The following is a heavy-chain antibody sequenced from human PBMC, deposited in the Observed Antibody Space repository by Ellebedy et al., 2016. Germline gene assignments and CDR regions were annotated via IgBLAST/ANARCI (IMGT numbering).Heavy chain of an antibody. CDR2: FYYSGKT. D-gene: IGHD3-9*01. J-gene: IGHJ5*02. Sequence: GSLRLXXAVSGASIGSHFWSWVRQPPRRPLEWIGYFYYSGKTLYNPSLESRATISVDASKNQVFLSLTSLTAADTAVYYCARADTGFNWLNPWGPGTLVTVSS. CDR3: ARADTGFNWLNP. CDR1: GASIGSHF. V-gene: IGHV4-59*11.